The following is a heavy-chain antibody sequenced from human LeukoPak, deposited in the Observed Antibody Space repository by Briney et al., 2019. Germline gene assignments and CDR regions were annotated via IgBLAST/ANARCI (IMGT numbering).Heavy chain of an antibody. CDR2: INHSGST. CDR3: ARSNGGGTLKYARY. J-gene: IGHJ4*02. V-gene: IGHV4-34*01. D-gene: IGHD1-26*01. CDR1: GGSFSGYY. Sequence: SETLSLTCAVYGGSFSGYYWSWIRQPPGKGLEWIGEINHSGSTNYNPSLKSRVTISVDTSKNQFSLKLSPVTAADTAVYYCARSNGGGTLKYARYWGQGTLVTVSS.